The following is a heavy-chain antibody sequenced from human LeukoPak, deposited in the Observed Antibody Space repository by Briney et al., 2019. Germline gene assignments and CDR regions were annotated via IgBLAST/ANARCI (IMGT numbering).Heavy chain of an antibody. CDR1: GFTFSSYA. CDR3: AKTKVQQLPPIDAFDI. J-gene: IGHJ3*02. CDR2: ISGSGGST. V-gene: IGHV3-23*01. D-gene: IGHD6-13*01. Sequence: GGSLRLSCAASGFTFSSYAMSWVRQAPGKGLEWVSAISGSGGSTYYADSVKGRFTISRDNSKNTLYLQMNSLRAEDTAVYYCAKTKVQQLPPIDAFDIWGQGTMVTVSS.